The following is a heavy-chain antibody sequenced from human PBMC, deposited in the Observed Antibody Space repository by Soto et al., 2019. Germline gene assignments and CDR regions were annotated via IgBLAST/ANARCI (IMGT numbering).Heavy chain of an antibody. J-gene: IGHJ4*02. CDR2: VYYSGST. CDR3: AREGGYCTSTSCYGYFDS. D-gene: IGHD2-2*01. Sequence: SETLSLTCTVSGGSVSSSSYYWGWVRQPPGKGLEWIGSVYYSGSTYYNPSLESRVTISVDKSKNQFSLTLSSVTAADTAVYYCAREGGYCTSTSCYGYFDSWGQGTLVTVSS. CDR1: GGSVSSSSYY. V-gene: IGHV4-39*07.